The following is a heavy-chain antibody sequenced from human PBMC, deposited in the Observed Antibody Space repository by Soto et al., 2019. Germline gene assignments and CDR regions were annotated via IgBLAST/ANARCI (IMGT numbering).Heavy chain of an antibody. Sequence: EVQLVESGGGLVQPGGSLRLSCAASGFTFNKYSMNWFRQAPGKGLEWVSFISSDSSTIYYADSVKGRFTISRDNAKNSLWLQMSSLRAEDTAVYSCARDLGWWTCDSWGQGTVVTVSS. D-gene: IGHD2-15*01. CDR3: ARDLGWWTCDS. CDR1: GFTFNKYS. V-gene: IGHV3-48*01. CDR2: ISSDSSTI. J-gene: IGHJ3*01.